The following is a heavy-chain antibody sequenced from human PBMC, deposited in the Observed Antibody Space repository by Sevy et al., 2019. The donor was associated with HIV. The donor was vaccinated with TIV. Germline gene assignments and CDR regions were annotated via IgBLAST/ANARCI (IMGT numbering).Heavy chain of an antibody. V-gene: IGHV3-30*18. D-gene: IGHD2-15*01. CDR1: GFAFSDYA. J-gene: IGHJ6*02. CDR2: ISYAGDNK. Sequence: GGSLRLSCAASGFAFSDYAMHWVRQAPGKGLEWVAAISYAGDNKYFADSVKGRFTVSKDNSKNRLYLEMNSLRAEDTAVYYCAKAHADCSGGTCYTAHYYYDMDVWGRGATVTVSS. CDR3: AKAHADCSGGTCYTAHYYYDMDV.